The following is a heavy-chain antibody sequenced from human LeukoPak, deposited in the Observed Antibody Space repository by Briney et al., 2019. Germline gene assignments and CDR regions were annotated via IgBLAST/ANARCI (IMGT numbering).Heavy chain of an antibody. D-gene: IGHD2-2*01. V-gene: IGHV1-69*13. Sequence: ASVKVSCKASGGTFSSYAISWVRQAPGQGLEWMGGIIPIFGTANYAQKFQGRVAITADESTSTAYMELSSLRSEDTAVYYCARVGCSSTSCYLGENWFDPWGQGTLVTVSS. CDR1: GGTFSSYA. CDR2: IIPIFGTA. J-gene: IGHJ5*02. CDR3: ARVGCSSTSCYLGENWFDP.